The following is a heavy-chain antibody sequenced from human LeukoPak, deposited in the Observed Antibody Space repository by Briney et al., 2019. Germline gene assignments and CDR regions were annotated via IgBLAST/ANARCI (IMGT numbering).Heavy chain of an antibody. CDR1: GFTFSSYG. D-gene: IGHD3-22*01. CDR3: AKDPSYDSSGYGDY. CDR2: ISYDGSNK. J-gene: IGHJ4*02. Sequence: GRSLILSCAASGFTFSSYGMHWVRQAPGKGLEWVAVISYDGSNKYYADSVKGRFTISRDNSKNTLYLQMNSLRAEDTAVYYCAKDPSYDSSGYGDYWGQGTLVTVSS. V-gene: IGHV3-30*18.